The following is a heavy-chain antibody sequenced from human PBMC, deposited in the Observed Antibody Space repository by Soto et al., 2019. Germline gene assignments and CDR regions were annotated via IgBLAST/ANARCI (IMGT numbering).Heavy chain of an antibody. CDR1: GYSFSGYW. CDR3: ARIIGYCRNNDCSWTFDI. Sequence: RGESLKISCKGSGYSFSGYWITWVRQKPGKGLEWMGTFYPGDSTSTYSPSFQGQVTISVDKSISTAYLHLSSLKASDTAMYYCARIIGYCRNNDCSWTFDIWGQGTTVTVSS. V-gene: IGHV5-51*01. J-gene: IGHJ3*02. D-gene: IGHD2-2*03. CDR2: FYPGDSTS.